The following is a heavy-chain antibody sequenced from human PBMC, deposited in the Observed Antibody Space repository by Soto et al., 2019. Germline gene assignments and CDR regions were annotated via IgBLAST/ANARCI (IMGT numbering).Heavy chain of an antibody. CDR3: ARVRAVAGTIFDY. Sequence: LRLSCAASGFTFSSYEMNWVRQAPGKGLEWVSYISSSGSTIYYADSVKGRFTISRDNAKNSLYLQMNSLRAEDTAVYYCARVRAVAGTIFDYWGQGTLVTVSS. D-gene: IGHD6-19*01. CDR2: ISSSGSTI. J-gene: IGHJ4*02. V-gene: IGHV3-48*03. CDR1: GFTFSSYE.